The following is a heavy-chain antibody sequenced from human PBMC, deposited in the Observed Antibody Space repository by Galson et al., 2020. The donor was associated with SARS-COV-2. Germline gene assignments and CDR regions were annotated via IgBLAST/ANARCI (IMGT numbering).Heavy chain of an antibody. V-gene: IGHV3-23*01. J-gene: IGHJ4*02. CDR3: AKDAHKFPKYSWSTL. CDR2: ISGSGAST. CDR1: GFTFSTYA. Sequence: GGSLRLSCAASGFTFSTYAMNWVRQAPGKGLEWVSGISGSGASTYYADSVKGRFTLSRDNSKSTLYLQMNSLRAEDTAVYYCAKDAHKFPKYSWSTLWGQGTLVTVSS. D-gene: IGHD6-6*01.